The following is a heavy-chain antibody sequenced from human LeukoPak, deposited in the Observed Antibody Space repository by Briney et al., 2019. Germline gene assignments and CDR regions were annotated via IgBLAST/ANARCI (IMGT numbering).Heavy chain of an antibody. CDR1: GVSMSAYQ. V-gene: IGHV4-4*07. CDR3: ARVSTGGRYDY. Sequence: SETLSLTCTVSGVSMSAYQWSWVRQSPEKGLEWIGRIFSTGSTNYNPSLKSRVTMSVDTSKNQFSLKLSSVTAADTAVYYCARVSTGGRYDYWGQGTLVTVSS. CDR2: IFSTGST. J-gene: IGHJ4*02. D-gene: IGHD1-14*01.